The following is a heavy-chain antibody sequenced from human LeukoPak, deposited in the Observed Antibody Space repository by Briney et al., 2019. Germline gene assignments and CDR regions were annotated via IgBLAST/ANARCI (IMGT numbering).Heavy chain of an antibody. V-gene: IGHV5-51*01. CDR3: ARLIYYGSGKTYFFDS. J-gene: IGHJ4*02. Sequence: GESLRISCKCSGFDFTAYGIAWVRQMPGKGLEWMGNIYPSDSETKYKPSFQGQVTISVDKSISTAYLRLSSLKASDTAIYYCARLIYYGSGKTYFFDSWGQGTLVTVSS. D-gene: IGHD3-10*01. CDR2: IYPSDSET. CDR1: GFDFTAYG.